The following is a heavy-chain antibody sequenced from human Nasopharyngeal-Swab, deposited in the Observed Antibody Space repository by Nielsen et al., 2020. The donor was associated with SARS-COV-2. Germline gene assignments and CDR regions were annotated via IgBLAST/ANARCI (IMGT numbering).Heavy chain of an antibody. V-gene: IGHV4-31*03. Sequence: SETLSLTCTVSGGSISSGGYYWSWIRQHPGKGLEWIGYIYYSGSTYYNPSLKSRVTISVDTSKNQFSLKLSSVTAADTAVYYCAREDRGEDTAMVLDYGMDVWGQGTTVTVSS. CDR3: AREDRGEDTAMVLDYGMDV. J-gene: IGHJ6*02. D-gene: IGHD5-18*01. CDR2: IYYSGST. CDR1: GGSISSGGYY.